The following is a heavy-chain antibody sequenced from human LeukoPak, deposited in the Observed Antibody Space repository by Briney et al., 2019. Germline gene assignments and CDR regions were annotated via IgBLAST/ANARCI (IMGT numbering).Heavy chain of an antibody. J-gene: IGHJ6*03. CDR1: GGSIKNYY. CDR2: IYYSGST. V-gene: IGHV4-59*01. Sequence: SETLSLTCTVSGGSIKNYYWTWIRQPPGKGLEWIGYIYYSGSTSSNPSLKSRVTISVDTSKNQFSLRLKYVTAAEKAVYYCARDATRGTGYMDVWGKGTTVTVSS. CDR3: ARDATRGTGYMDV. D-gene: IGHD2-15*01.